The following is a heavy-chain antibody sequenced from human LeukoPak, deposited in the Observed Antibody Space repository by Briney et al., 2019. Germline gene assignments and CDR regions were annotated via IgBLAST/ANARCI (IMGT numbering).Heavy chain of an antibody. CDR3: ARHSSLRTFDY. V-gene: IGHV4-39*01. D-gene: IGHD1-1*01. J-gene: IGHJ4*02. Sequence: SETLSLTCAVSGGSISSSSYYWGWIRQPPGKGLEWIGSMYYSGSIYYNPSLKSRVTISVDTSKNQFSLKLSSVTAADTALYYCARHSSLRTFDYWGQGTLVTVSS. CDR1: GGSISSSSYY. CDR2: MYYSGSI.